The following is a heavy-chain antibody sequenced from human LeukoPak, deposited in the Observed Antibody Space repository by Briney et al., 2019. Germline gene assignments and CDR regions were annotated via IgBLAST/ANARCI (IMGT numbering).Heavy chain of an antibody. D-gene: IGHD6-19*01. CDR2: ISYDGSNE. J-gene: IGHJ6*02. V-gene: IGHV3-30-3*01. Sequence: GRSLRLSCAASGFTFSTYAMLWVRQAPAKGLDWVAIISYDGSNEYYADSVKGRFTISRDTSKSTLYLQMNSLRTEDTAVYYCARGGPGYSSAWTNYGLAVWGQGTTVTVSS. CDR1: GFTFSTYA. CDR3: ARGGPGYSSAWTNYGLAV.